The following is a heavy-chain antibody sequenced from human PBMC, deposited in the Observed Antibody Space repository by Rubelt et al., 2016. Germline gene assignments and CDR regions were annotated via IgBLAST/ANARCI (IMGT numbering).Heavy chain of an antibody. V-gene: IGHV4-39*01. CDR1: GGSISSSSYY. Sequence: QLQLQESGPGLVKPSETLSLTCTVSGGSISSSSYYWCWIRQPPGKGLEWIGSLYYSGSTSYNPSRKSRGTISVATAKTRFPLRVGSVTAADRAGYYCAGRYDSSGYYSLPYCMDVWGQGTTVTVSS. D-gene: IGHD3-22*01. CDR3: AGRYDSSGYYSLPYCMDV. J-gene: IGHJ6*02. CDR2: LYYSGST.